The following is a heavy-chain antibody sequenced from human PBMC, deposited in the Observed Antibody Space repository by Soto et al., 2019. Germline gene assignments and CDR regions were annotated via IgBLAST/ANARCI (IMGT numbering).Heavy chain of an antibody. CDR1: GGSISSYY. J-gene: IGHJ4*02. CDR3: AREIYRGYYFDY. CDR2: IYYSGST. D-gene: IGHD3-10*01. Sequence: SETLSLTCTVSGGSISSYYWSWIRQPPGKGLEWIGYIYYSGSTNYNPSLKSRVTISVDTSKNQFSLKLSSVTAADTAVYYCAREIYRGYYFDYWGQGTLVPVSS. V-gene: IGHV4-59*01.